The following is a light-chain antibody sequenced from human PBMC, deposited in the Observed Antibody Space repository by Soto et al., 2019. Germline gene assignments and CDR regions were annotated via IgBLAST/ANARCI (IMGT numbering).Light chain of an antibody. CDR1: QSISTN. CDR3: QHYNEYPLT. V-gene: IGKV1-5*03. CDR2: KAS. J-gene: IGKJ4*01. Sequence: DIEMTQSPFTLSATMGDRVTITCRASQSISTNLAWYQQKPGKTPNLLIYKASTLQSGVPSRFSGSGFGTEFTLTVNSLQPDDFATYFCQHYNEYPLTFGGGTKVDIK.